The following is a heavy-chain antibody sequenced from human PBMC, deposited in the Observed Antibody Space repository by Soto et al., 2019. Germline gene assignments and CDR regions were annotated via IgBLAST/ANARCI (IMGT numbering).Heavy chain of an antibody. CDR3: ASPTSGKSAFDI. D-gene: IGHD1-26*01. J-gene: IGHJ3*02. Sequence: ASVKGSCKASGYTFTSYYMHWVRQAPGQGLEWMGIINPSGGSTSYAQKFQGRVTMTRDTSTSTVYMELSSLRSEDTAVYYCASPTSGKSAFDIWGQGTMVTVSS. CDR1: GYTFTSYY. CDR2: INPSGGST. V-gene: IGHV1-46*01.